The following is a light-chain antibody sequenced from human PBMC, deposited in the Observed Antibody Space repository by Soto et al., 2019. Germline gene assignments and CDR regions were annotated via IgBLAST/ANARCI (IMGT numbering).Light chain of an antibody. CDR1: SSDVGSYNL. V-gene: IGLV2-23*02. CDR3: CSYAGSSTFYV. CDR2: EVS. Sequence: QSALTLPASVSGSPGQSITISCTGTSSDVGSYNLVSWYQQHPGKAPKLMIYEVSKRPSGVSNRFSGSKSGNTASLTISGLQAEDEADYYCCSYAGSSTFYVFGTGTKVTVL. J-gene: IGLJ1*01.